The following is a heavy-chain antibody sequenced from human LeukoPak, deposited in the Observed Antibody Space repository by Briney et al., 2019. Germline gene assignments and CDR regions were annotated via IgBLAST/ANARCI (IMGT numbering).Heavy chain of an antibody. D-gene: IGHD6-19*01. CDR2: IYHSGST. J-gene: IGHJ4*02. V-gene: IGHV4-4*02. CDR1: GGSISSSNW. Sequence: SETLSLTCAVSGGSISSSNWWSWVRQPPGKGLEWIGEIYHSGSTNYNPSLKSRVTISVDKSKNQFSLKLSSVTAADTAVYYCARARVAVAGLTFDYWGQGTLVTVSS. CDR3: ARARVAVAGLTFDY.